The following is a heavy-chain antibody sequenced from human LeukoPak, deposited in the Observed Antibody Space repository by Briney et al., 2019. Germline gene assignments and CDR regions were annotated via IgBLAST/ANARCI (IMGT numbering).Heavy chain of an antibody. CDR1: GFTFSSYE. CDR3: ARDPTANDYGDYVFDY. D-gene: IGHD4-17*01. J-gene: IGHJ4*02. CDR2: ISSNSNI. Sequence: GGSLRLSCAASGFTFSSYEMNWVRQAPGKGLEWVSSISSNSNIYYADSVKGRFTISRDNAKNSLYLQMNSLRAEDTAVYYCARDPTANDYGDYVFDYWGQGTLVTVSS. V-gene: IGHV3-21*04.